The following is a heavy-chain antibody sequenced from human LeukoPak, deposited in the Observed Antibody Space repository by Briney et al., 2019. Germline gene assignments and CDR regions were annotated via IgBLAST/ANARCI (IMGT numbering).Heavy chain of an antibody. D-gene: IGHD6-13*01. CDR1: GYTFTSYG. CDR3: TRDRLSLMAAAGTEHDN. CDR2: ISAYNGNT. V-gene: IGHV1-18*01. Sequence: TSVKVSCKASGYTFTSYGISWVRQAPGQGLEWMGWISAYNGNTNYAQKLQGRVTMTTDTSTSAAYMELGSLRSDDTAVYYCTRDRLSLMAAAGTEHDNWGQGTLVTVSS. J-gene: IGHJ4*02.